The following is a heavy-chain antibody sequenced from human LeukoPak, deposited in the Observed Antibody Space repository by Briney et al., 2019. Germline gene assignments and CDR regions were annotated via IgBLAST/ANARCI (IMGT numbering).Heavy chain of an antibody. D-gene: IGHD6-13*01. CDR2: IYYSGST. Sequence: SETLSPTCTVSGGSISSSSYYWGWIRQPPGKGLEWIGYIYYSGSTNYNPSLKSRVTISVDTSKNQFSLKLSSVTAADTAVYYCARGYSSSRGRAFDIWGQGTMVTVSS. CDR3: ARGYSSSRGRAFDI. CDR1: GGSISSSSYY. J-gene: IGHJ3*02. V-gene: IGHV4-61*05.